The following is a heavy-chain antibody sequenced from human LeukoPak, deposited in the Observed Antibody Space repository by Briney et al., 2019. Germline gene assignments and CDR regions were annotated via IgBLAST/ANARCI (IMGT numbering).Heavy chain of an antibody. CDR1: GFSFSRNW. V-gene: IGHV3-7*02. D-gene: IGHD2/OR15-2a*01. CDR3: VSFYETY. Sequence: GGSLRLSCVASGFSFSRNWMSWVRQAPGKGLEWVANIKDDGGDKHYVDSVKGRFTISKDNAKNTVYLQMNSLRAEDTAVYYCVSFYETYWGRGTLVTVSS. J-gene: IGHJ4*02. CDR2: IKDDGGDK.